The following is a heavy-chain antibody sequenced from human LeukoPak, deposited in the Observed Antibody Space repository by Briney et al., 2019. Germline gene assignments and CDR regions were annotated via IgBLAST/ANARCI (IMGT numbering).Heavy chain of an antibody. V-gene: IGHV1-46*01. D-gene: IGHD6-6*01. CDR2: INPSGGST. CDR3: ASVRIAARSYYYYYMDV. Sequence: ASVKVSCKASGYTFTSYYMHWVRQAPGQGLEWMGIINPSGGSTSYAQKFQGRVTMTRDMSTSTVYMELSSLRSEDTAVYYCASVRIAARSYYYYYMDVWGKGTTVTVSS. CDR1: GYTFTSYY. J-gene: IGHJ6*03.